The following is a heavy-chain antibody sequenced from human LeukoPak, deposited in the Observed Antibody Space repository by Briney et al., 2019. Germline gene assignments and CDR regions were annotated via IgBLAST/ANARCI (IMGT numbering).Heavy chain of an antibody. D-gene: IGHD6-6*01. Sequence: GASVKVSCKASGYTFTSYYMHWVRQAPGQGLEWMGIINPSGGSTSYAQKFQGRVTMTRDTSISTAYMELSRLRSDDTAVYYCARVSEYVDYWGQGTLVTVSS. V-gene: IGHV1-46*01. CDR2: INPSGGST. J-gene: IGHJ4*02. CDR1: GYTFTSYY. CDR3: ARVSEYVDY.